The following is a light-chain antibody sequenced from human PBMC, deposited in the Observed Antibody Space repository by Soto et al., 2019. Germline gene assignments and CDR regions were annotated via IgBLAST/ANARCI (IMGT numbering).Light chain of an antibody. J-gene: IGLJ2*01. V-gene: IGLV2-11*01. CDR2: DVS. CDR1: SSDIGGYNF. CDR3: CSYAGSYTHVI. Sequence: QSALTQPRSVSGSPGQSVTISCTGTSSDIGGYNFVSWYQQHPGKAPKLIIYDVSKRPSGVPDRFSGSKSGNTASLTISGLQAEDEADYYCCSYAGSYTHVIFGGGTKVTVL.